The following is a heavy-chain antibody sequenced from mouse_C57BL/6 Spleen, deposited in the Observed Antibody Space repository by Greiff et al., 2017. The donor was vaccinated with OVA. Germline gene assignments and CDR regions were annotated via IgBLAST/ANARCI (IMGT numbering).Heavy chain of an antibody. CDR3: ATFTTEDYFDY. J-gene: IGHJ2*01. CDR2: ISDGGSYT. V-gene: IGHV5-4*01. CDR1: GFTFSSYA. D-gene: IGHD2-12*01. Sequence: EVQLVESGGGLVKPGGSLKLSCAASGFTFSSYAMSWVRQTPEKRLEWVATISDGGSYTYYPDNVKGRFTIARDNAKNNLYLQMSHLKSEDTAMYYCATFTTEDYFDYWGQGTTLTVSS.